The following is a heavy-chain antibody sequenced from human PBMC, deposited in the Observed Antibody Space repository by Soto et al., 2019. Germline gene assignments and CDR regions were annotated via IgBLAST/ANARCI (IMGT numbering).Heavy chain of an antibody. CDR3: AREGRPEYFQH. V-gene: IGHV3-33*01. Sequence: QVQLVESGGGVVQPGRSLRLSCAASGFTFSSYGMHRVRQAPGKGLEWVAVIWYDGSNKYYADSVKGRFTISRDNSKNTLYLQMNSLRAEDKAVYYCAREGRPEYFQHWGQGTLVTVSS. CDR1: GFTFSSYG. J-gene: IGHJ1*01. CDR2: IWYDGSNK.